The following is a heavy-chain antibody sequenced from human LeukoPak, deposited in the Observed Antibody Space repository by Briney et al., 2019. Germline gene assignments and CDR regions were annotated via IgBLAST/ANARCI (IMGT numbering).Heavy chain of an antibody. V-gene: IGHV3-30*03. Sequence: GRSLRLSCAPSGFTFRNYGIHWVRQAPGKGLEGVAAISYDGTKKFYSDSGEGRFTISSDNSMNTLYLQINSLRAEDTALYFCARDADTTTRNWYFDLWGRGTLLTVSS. CDR2: ISYDGTKK. CDR3: ARDADTTTRNWYFDL. J-gene: IGHJ2*01. CDR1: GFTFRNYG. D-gene: IGHD3-16*01.